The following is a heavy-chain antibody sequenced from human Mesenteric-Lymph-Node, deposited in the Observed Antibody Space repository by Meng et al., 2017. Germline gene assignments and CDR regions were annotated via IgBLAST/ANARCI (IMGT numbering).Heavy chain of an antibody. J-gene: IGHJ4*02. CDR1: GFTFSSYW. Sequence: GESLKISCAASGFTFSSYWMHWVRQAPGKGLVWVSRINSDGSSTSYADSVEGRFTISRDNAKSTLYLQMNSLRAGDTAVYYCASTYSSSRPNFDYWGQGTLVTVSS. D-gene: IGHD6-6*01. V-gene: IGHV3-74*01. CDR3: ASTYSSSRPNFDY. CDR2: INSDGSST.